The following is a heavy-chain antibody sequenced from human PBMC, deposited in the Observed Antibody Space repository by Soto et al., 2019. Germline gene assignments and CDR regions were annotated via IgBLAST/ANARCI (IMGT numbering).Heavy chain of an antibody. CDR2: ISYDGYNK. CDR3: AKDGTTVIEYYFDY. Sequence: PGGSLRLSCAASGFTFSSYGMHWVRQAPGKGLEWVAVISYDGYNKYYADSVKGRFTISRDNSKNTLYLQMNSLRVEDTAVYYCAKDGTTVIEYYFDYWGQGTLVTVSS. D-gene: IGHD4-4*01. CDR1: GFTFSSYG. V-gene: IGHV3-30*18. J-gene: IGHJ4*02.